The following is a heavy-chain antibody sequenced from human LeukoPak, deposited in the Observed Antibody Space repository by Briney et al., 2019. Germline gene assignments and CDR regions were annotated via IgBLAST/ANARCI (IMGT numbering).Heavy chain of an antibody. J-gene: IGHJ4*02. CDR2: IYSGGST. V-gene: IGHV3-53*01. Sequence: GGSLRLSRAASGFTVSSNYMSWVRQAPGKGLEWVSVIYSGGSTYYADSVKGRFTISRDNSKNTLYLQMNSLRAEDTAVYYCAKKMGFVVVPAAFDYWGQGTLVTVSS. CDR3: AKKMGFVVVPAAFDY. D-gene: IGHD2-2*01. CDR1: GFTVSSNY.